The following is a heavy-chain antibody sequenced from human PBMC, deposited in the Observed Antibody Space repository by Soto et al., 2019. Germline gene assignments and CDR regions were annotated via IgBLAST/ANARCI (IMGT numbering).Heavy chain of an antibody. CDR3: ARLLTEGATFREDAFDL. CDR1: RYTFTSHG. D-gene: IGHD3-9*01. CDR2: ISTFNGKT. V-gene: IGHV1-18*01. J-gene: IGHJ3*01. Sequence: QIQLVQCGGGVKTPGGSMNVSCTTSRYTFTSHGIAWVRQAPGQGLEWMGWISTFNGKTDYAQKFQGRVTMTADTITSTVDMELRSLRSDDTAVYFCARLLTEGATFREDAFDLWGQGTKVTVSS.